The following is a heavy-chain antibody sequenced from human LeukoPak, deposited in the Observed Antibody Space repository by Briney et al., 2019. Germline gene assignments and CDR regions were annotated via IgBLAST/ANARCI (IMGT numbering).Heavy chain of an antibody. J-gene: IGHJ3*02. CDR3: TTDNPDSGSYLPGGVAFDI. CDR2: INSDGSST. CDR1: GFTFSNYW. Sequence: GGSLRLSCAASGFTFSNYWMHWVRQAPGKGLVWVSRINSDGSSTTYADSVKGRFTVSRDNAKNTLYLQMNSLKTEDTAVYYCTTDNPDSGSYLPGGVAFDIWGQGTMVTVSS. D-gene: IGHD1-26*01. V-gene: IGHV3-74*01.